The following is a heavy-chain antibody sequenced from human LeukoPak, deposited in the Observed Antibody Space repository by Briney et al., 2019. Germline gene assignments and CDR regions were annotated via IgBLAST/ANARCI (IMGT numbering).Heavy chain of an antibody. D-gene: IGHD3-16*01. Sequence: RASVKVSCKASGGTFSSYAISWVRQAPGQGLEWMGWISAYNGNTNYAQKLQGRVTMTRDTSLTTVYMELSRLRSDDTAVYYCARAAFYDDGTGSYHFPHAFDIWGQGTMVTVSS. J-gene: IGHJ3*02. CDR2: ISAYNGNT. CDR1: GGTFSSYA. CDR3: ARAAFYDDGTGSYHFPHAFDI. V-gene: IGHV1-18*01.